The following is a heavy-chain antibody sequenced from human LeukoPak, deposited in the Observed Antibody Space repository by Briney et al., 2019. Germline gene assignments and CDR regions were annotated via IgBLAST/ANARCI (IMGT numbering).Heavy chain of an antibody. CDR1: GGTFSNYA. CDR3: ARAHMNIVATMLDY. J-gene: IGHJ4*02. D-gene: IGHD5-12*01. V-gene: IGHV1-69*04. CDR2: IVPIVGLT. Sequence: GSSVKVPCKASGGTFSNYAISWVRQAPGQGLEWMGRIVPIVGLTNYAQKFQGRVTITADKSTTTAYMELRSLRSEDTAVYYCARAHMNIVATMLDYWGQGSLVTVSS.